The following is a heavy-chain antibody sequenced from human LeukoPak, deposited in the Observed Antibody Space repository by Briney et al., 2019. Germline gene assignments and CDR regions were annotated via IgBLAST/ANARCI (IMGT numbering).Heavy chain of an antibody. CDR2: INHSGST. CDR3: ARGRHWYYFDY. D-gene: IGHD2-8*02. CDR1: GGSFSGYY. Sequence: PSETLSLTCAVYGGSFSGYYWSWIRQPPGKGLEWIGEINHSGSTNYSPSLKSRVTISVDTSKNQFSLKLSSVTAADTAVYYCARGRHWYYFDYWGQGTLVTVSS. J-gene: IGHJ4*02. V-gene: IGHV4-34*01.